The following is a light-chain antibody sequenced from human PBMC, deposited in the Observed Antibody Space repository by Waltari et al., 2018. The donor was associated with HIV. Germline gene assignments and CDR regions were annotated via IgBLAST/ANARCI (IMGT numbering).Light chain of an antibody. Sequence: SYVLTQPPSVAVAPGMTATIPWGGVNIGGNSVHWYQQKPGQAPVVVSYDDRVRPTELPGRFSGSNSGNTATLTIGGVEVGDEADYSCHVWDSRSDVVFGGGTKLTVL. CDR3: HVWDSRSDVV. J-gene: IGLJ3*02. V-gene: IGLV3-21*04. CDR2: DDR. CDR1: NIGGNS.